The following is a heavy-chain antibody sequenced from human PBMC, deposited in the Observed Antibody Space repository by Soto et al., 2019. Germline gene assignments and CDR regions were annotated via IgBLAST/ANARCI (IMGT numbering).Heavy chain of an antibody. CDR1: GYTFTSYD. J-gene: IGHJ4*02. Sequence: QVQLVQSGAEVKKPGASVKVSCKASGYTFTSYDINWVRQATGQGLEWMGWMNPNSGNTGYGQKFQGRVTMTSNNHKSTDYMELSRLRSEDAAVYYCAREYSRGWSKDWGQGTLVKVSS. CDR3: AREYSRGWSKD. V-gene: IGHV1-8*01. CDR2: MNPNSGNT. D-gene: IGHD6-19*01.